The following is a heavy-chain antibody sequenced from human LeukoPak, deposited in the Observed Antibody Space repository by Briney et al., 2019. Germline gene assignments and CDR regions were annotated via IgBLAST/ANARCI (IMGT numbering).Heavy chain of an antibody. CDR3: GRGEMATIGYD. D-gene: IGHD5-24*01. J-gene: IGHJ4*02. CDR2: IYYSGSA. V-gene: IGHV4-59*01. Sequence: PSETLSLTCTVSGGSINYFYGSWIRQPPGKGLEWIGYIYYSGSANYNPSLRSRVTLSVDTSKNEFSLTLSSVTAADTGIYYCGRGEMATIGYDWGQGTLVTLSS. CDR1: GGSINYFY.